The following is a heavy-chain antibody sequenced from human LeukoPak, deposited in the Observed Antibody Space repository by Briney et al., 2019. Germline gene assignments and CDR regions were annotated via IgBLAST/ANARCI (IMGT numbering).Heavy chain of an antibody. J-gene: IGHJ4*02. Sequence: ASVKVSCKASGYTFTGYYMHWVRQAPGQGLEWMGWINPNSGGTNYAQKFQGRVTMTRDTSISTAYMELSRLRSDDTAVYYCARVDLMVRGAISPHSYFDYWGQGTLVTVSS. CDR3: ARVDLMVRGAISPHSYFDY. CDR1: GYTFTGYY. V-gene: IGHV1-2*02. CDR2: INPNSGGT. D-gene: IGHD3-10*01.